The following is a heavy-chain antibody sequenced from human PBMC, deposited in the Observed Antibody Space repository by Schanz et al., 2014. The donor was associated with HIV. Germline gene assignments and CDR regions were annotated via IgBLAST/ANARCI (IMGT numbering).Heavy chain of an antibody. CDR1: GFTFSSYA. V-gene: IGHV3-30*03. CDR3: ARDCHGGVYYGDYVCY. Sequence: QVQLVESGGGVVQPGRSLRLSCVASGFTFSSYAMHWVRQAPGKGLEWVAVISYDGTNKYYADSVNGRFTISRDNSKNTVYLQMNSLRAEDTAVYYCARDCHGGVYYGDYVCYWGQGTLVTVSS. D-gene: IGHD4-17*01. CDR2: ISYDGTNK. J-gene: IGHJ4*02.